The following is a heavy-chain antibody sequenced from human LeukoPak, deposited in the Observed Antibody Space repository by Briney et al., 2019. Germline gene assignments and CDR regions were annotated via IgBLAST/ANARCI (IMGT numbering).Heavy chain of an antibody. J-gene: IGHJ5*02. CDR1: GGSFSGYY. V-gene: IGHV4-34*09. CDR2: INHSGST. CDR3: ARDSGDWLDP. Sequence: SETLSLTCAVYGGSFSGYYWSWIRQPPGKGLEWIGEINHSGSTNYNPSLKSRVTISVDTSKNQFSLNLSSVTAADTAVYYCARDSGDWLDPWGQGTLVTVSS.